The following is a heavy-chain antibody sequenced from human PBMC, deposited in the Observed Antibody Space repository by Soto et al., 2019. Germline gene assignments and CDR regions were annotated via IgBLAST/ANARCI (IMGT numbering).Heavy chain of an antibody. CDR2: IRSKAYGGTT. J-gene: IGHJ4*02. CDR3: TTGYSSSWYSWYYFDY. CDR1: GFNYGDYA. Sequence: GGSLRLACTASGFNYGDYAVSWVRQAPGKGLEWVGFIRSKAYGGTTEYAASVKGRFTISRDDSKSIAYLQMNSLKTEDTAVYYCTTGYSSSWYSWYYFDYWGQGTLVTVYS. V-gene: IGHV3-49*04. D-gene: IGHD6-13*01.